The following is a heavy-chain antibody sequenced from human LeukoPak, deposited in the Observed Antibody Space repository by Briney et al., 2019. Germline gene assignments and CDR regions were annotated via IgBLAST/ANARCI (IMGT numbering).Heavy chain of an antibody. CDR1: GGSISSGGYY. Sequence: SQTLSLTCTVSGGSISSGGYYWSWIRQHPGKGLEWIGYIYYSGSTNYNPSLKSRVTISVDTSKNQFSLKLSSVTAADTAVYYCARASDFGVDYAFDIWGQGTMVTVSS. CDR2: IYYSGST. D-gene: IGHD3-3*01. J-gene: IGHJ3*02. V-gene: IGHV4-31*03. CDR3: ARASDFGVDYAFDI.